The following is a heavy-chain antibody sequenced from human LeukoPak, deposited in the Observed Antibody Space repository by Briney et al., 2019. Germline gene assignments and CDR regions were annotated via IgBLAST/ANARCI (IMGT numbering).Heavy chain of an antibody. J-gene: IGHJ4*02. CDR1: GFTFDDYA. D-gene: IGHD3-16*01. CDR3: AKSRGLAAPFDY. V-gene: IGHV3-9*01. Sequence: GRSLRLSCAASGFTFDDYAMHWVRQAPGKGLEWVSGISWNSGSIGYADSVKGRFTISRDNAKNSLYLQMNSLRAEDTALYHCAKSRGLAAPFDYWGQGTLVTVSS. CDR2: ISWNSGSI.